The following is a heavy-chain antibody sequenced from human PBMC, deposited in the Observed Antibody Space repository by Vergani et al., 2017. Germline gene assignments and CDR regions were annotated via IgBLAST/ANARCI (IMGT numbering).Heavy chain of an antibody. CDR1: GASIRSSNYY. CDR2: IYYSGST. D-gene: IGHD3-10*01. Sequence: QLQLQESGPGLVKPSATLSLTCSVSGASIRSSNYYWGWIRQPPGKGLEWIASIYYSGSTYSNPSLKSRVPISVDTSKNQFSLKLSSVTAADTALYYCARGSGLLAGNWFDPWGQGTLVTVSS. CDR3: ARGSGLLAGNWFDP. V-gene: IGHV4-39*07. J-gene: IGHJ5*02.